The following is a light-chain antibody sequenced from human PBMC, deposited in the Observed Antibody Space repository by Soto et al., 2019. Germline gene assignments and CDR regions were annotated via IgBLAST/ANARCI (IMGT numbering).Light chain of an antibody. CDR1: QSVSSSY. CDR3: QQYDSSPVT. Sequence: EIVLTQSPGTLSLSPGERATLFCRASQSVSSSYLAWYQQKPGQAPRLLIYGASSRATGIPDRFSGSGSGTDFTLTISRLEPEDFAVYYWQQYDSSPVTFGPGTKVDIK. J-gene: IGKJ3*01. CDR2: GAS. V-gene: IGKV3-20*01.